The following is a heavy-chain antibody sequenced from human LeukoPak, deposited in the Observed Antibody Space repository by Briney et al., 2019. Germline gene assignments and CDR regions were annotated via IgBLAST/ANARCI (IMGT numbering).Heavy chain of an antibody. D-gene: IGHD1-26*01. V-gene: IGHV3-48*04. J-gene: IGHJ4*02. CDR2: ISSSSSTI. CDR3: ASDPRLWDLPNFDY. CDR1: GFTFSSYS. Sequence: GGSLRLSCAASGFTFSSYSMNWVRQAPGKGLEWVSYISSSSSTIYYADSVKGRFTISRDNAKNSLYLQMNSLRAEDTAVYYCASDPRLWDLPNFDYWGQGTLVTVSS.